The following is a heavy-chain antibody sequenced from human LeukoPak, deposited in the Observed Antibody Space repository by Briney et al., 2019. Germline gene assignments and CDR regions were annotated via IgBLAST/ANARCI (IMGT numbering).Heavy chain of an antibody. CDR2: ISGSGGST. V-gene: IGHV3-23*01. Sequence: PGGSLRLSCAASGFTFSSFAMSWVRQAPGKGLEWVSAISGSGGSTYYADSVKGRFTISRDNSKNTLYLQMNSLRAEDTAVYYCAKDSLYYDSSGYYEAEDYWGQGTLVTVSS. CDR3: AKDSLYYDSSGYYEAEDY. J-gene: IGHJ4*02. D-gene: IGHD3-22*01. CDR1: GFTFSSFA.